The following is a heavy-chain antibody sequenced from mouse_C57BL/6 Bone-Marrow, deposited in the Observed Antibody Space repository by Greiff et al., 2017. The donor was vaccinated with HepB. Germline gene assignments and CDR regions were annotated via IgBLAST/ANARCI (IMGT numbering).Heavy chain of an antibody. CDR1: GFNIKDDY. V-gene: IGHV14-4*01. CDR3: TTDYYGSSLGFAY. J-gene: IGHJ3*01. CDR2: IDPENGDT. D-gene: IGHD1-1*01. Sequence: EVKVVESGAELVRPGASVKLSCTASGFNIKDDYMHWVKQRPEQGLEWIGWIDPENGDTEYASKFQGKATITADTSSNTAYLQLSSLTSEDTAVYYCTTDYYGSSLGFAYWGQGTLVTVSA.